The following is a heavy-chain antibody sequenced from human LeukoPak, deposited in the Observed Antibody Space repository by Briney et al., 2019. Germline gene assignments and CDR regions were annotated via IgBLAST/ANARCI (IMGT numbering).Heavy chain of an antibody. CDR2: IWYDGSNK. V-gene: IGHV3-33*01. CDR1: GFTFSSYG. CDR3: ARDYGYCSGGSCYSPYYFDY. D-gene: IGHD2-15*01. Sequence: GGSLRLSCAASGFTFSSYGMHWVRQAPGKGLEWVAVIWYDGSNKYYADSVKVRFTISRDNSKNTLYLQMNSLRAEDTAVYYCARDYGYCSGGSCYSPYYFDYWGQGTLVTVSS. J-gene: IGHJ4*02.